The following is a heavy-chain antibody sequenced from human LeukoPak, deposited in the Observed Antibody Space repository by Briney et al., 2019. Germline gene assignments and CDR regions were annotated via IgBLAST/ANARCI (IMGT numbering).Heavy chain of an antibody. CDR1: GFTFSNYW. D-gene: IGHD5-12*01. V-gene: IGHV3-7*03. Sequence: GGSLRPSCAASGFTFSNYWMSWVRQAPGKGLEWVANIKYDGSEKYYVDSVKGRFTISRDNAKISLYLQMNSLRAEDTAVYYCVRGWIYIGYDYVPYGCWGQGTLVTVSS. CDR2: IKYDGSEK. CDR3: VRGWIYIGYDYVPYGC. J-gene: IGHJ4*02.